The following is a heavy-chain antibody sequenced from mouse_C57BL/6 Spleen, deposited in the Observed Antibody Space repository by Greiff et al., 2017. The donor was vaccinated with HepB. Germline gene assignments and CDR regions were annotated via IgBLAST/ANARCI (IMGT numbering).Heavy chain of an antibody. V-gene: IGHV1-82*01. CDR2: IYPGDGDT. J-gene: IGHJ3*01. CDR1: GYAFSSSW. Sequence: VQLQQSGPELVKPGASVKISCKASGYAFSSSWMNWVKQRPGKGLEWIGRIYPGDGDTNYNGKFKGKATLTADKSSSTAYMQLSSLTYEDSAVYFCARAKLARFAYWGQGTLVTVSA. D-gene: IGHD1-3*01. CDR3: ARAKLARFAY.